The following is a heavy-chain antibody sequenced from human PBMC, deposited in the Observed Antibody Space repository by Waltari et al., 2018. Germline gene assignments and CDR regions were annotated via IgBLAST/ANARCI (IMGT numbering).Heavy chain of an antibody. CDR1: GGSFPSGVYY. D-gene: IGHD3-22*01. CDR2: IYYSGST. Sequence: QVQLQESGPGLVKPSQTLSLTCTASGGSFPSGVYYWSWIRHHPGKGLEWIGYIYYSGSTSYNPSIKSRVTISGDTSKNQFSLKLSSVTAADTAVYYCARGYYGGAIDPWGQGTLVTVSS. J-gene: IGHJ5*02. CDR3: ARGYYGGAIDP. V-gene: IGHV4-31*03.